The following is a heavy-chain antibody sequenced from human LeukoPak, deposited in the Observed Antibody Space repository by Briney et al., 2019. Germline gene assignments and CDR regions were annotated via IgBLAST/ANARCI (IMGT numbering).Heavy chain of an antibody. CDR2: INHTGFT. D-gene: IGHD2-2*01. V-gene: IGHV4-34*01. CDR1: GGSFSAYF. J-gene: IGHJ4*02. CDR3: ARCSSSSLDY. Sequence: SETLSLTCAVYGGSFSAYFWTWIRQPPGEGLEWIGAINHTGFTYYTPSLKSRVTISVDASKNQFSLKLSSVTAADTAVYYCARCSSSSLDYWGQGTLLTVSS.